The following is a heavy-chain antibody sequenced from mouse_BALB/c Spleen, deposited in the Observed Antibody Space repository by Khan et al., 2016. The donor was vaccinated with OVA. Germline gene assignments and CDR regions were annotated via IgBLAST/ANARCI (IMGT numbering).Heavy chain of an antibody. V-gene: IGHV2-2*02. Sequence: QVQLQQSGPGLVQPSQSLSITCTVSGFSLTNYSVHWVRQSPGKGLEWLGVIWSAGSTDYNAAFISRLTTRTDNSRSQVFFKMNSLQPNDHALYFWARRGYEYGRGALFAYWGQGTLVTVSA. D-gene: IGHD2-4*01. J-gene: IGHJ3*01. CDR2: IWSAGST. CDR3: ARRGYEYGRGALFAY. CDR1: GFSLTNYS.